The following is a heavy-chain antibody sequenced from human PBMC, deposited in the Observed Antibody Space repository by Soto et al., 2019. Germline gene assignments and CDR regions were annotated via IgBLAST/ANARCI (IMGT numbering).Heavy chain of an antibody. J-gene: IGHJ6*02. CDR1: GGSFSGYY. Sequence: SETLSLTCAVYGGSFSGYYWSWIRQPPGKGLEWIGYIYYSGSTYYNPSLKSRVTISVDTSKNQFSLELSSVTAADTAVYYCARVSSDYGEEVWGQGTTVTVSS. CDR3: ARVSSDYGEEV. D-gene: IGHD6-19*01. CDR2: IYYSGST. V-gene: IGHV4-34*09.